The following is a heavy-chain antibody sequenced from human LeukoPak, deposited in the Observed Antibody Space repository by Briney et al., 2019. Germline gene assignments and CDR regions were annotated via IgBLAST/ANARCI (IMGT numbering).Heavy chain of an antibody. D-gene: IGHD3-22*01. CDR2: IYYSGST. Sequence: SETLSLTCTVSGGSISSSSYYWGWIRQPPGKGLEWIGSIYYSGSTYYNPSLKSRVTISVDTSKNQFSLKLSSVTAADTAAYYCARSYYDSSGYYGKFDYWGQGTLVTVSS. CDR1: GGSISSSSYY. V-gene: IGHV4-39*01. J-gene: IGHJ4*02. CDR3: ARSYYDSSGYYGKFDY.